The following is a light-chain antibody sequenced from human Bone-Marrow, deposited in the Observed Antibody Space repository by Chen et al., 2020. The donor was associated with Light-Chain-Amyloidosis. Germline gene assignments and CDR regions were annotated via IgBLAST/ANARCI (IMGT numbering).Light chain of an antibody. CDR2: RDT. Sequence: SYELTQPPSVSVSPGQTAGITCSGDDLPTKYAYWYQQKPGQAPVLVIHRDTERPSGISERFSGSSSGTTATLTINGVQAEDEADYHCQSADSSGTYEVIFGGGTKLTVL. J-gene: IGLJ2*01. CDR1: DLPTKY. CDR3: QSADSSGTYEVI. V-gene: IGLV3-25*03.